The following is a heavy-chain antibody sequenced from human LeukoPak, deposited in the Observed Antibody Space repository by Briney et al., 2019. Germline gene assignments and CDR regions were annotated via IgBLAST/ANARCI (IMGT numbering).Heavy chain of an antibody. J-gene: IGHJ3*02. CDR3: ARAEWELHDAFDI. CDR1: GFTFSSYS. Sequence: GGSLRLSCAASGFTFSSYSMNWVRQAPGKGLEWVSSISSSSSYIYYADSVKGRFTISRDNAKNSLYLQMNSLRAEDTAVYYCARAEWELHDAFDIWGQGTMVTASS. V-gene: IGHV3-21*01. D-gene: IGHD1-26*01. CDR2: ISSSSSYI.